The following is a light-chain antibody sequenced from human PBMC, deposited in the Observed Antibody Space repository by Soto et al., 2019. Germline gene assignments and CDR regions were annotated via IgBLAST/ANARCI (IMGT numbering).Light chain of an antibody. CDR2: GAS. J-gene: IGKJ3*01. CDR3: QQYGTSRVT. Sequence: DIVLTQSPGTLSLSPGERAVLSCRASQSVSSNLAWYQQRPGQAPKLLIYGASSRATGIPDRFSGSGSGTDFTLTISSLEPEDFAVYYCQQYGTSRVTFGPGTKVEIK. CDR1: QSVSSN. V-gene: IGKV3-20*01.